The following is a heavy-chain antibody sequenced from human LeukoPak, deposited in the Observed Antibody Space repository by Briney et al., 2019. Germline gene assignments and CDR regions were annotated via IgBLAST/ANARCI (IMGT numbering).Heavy chain of an antibody. CDR2: ISAYNGNT. CDR3: ARVGHARYCSSTSCSGWFDP. Sequence: ASVKVSCKASGYTFTSYGISWVRQAPGQGLEWMGWISAYNGNTNYAQKLQGRVTMTTDTSTSTAYMELRSLRSDDTAVYYCARVGHARYCSSTSCSGWFDPWGRGTLVTVSS. CDR1: GYTFTSYG. V-gene: IGHV1-18*01. D-gene: IGHD2-2*01. J-gene: IGHJ5*02.